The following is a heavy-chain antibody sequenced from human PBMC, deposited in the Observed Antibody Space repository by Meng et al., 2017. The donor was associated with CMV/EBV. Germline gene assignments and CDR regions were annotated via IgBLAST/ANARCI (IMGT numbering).Heavy chain of an antibody. CDR3: ARAVYCSGGSCYSGGGDWFDP. J-gene: IGHJ5*02. Sequence: VQLQGPGPGLGKPAGTLALPCTVSGGSISSYYWSWIRQPPGKGLEWIGYIYYSGSTNYNPSLKSRVTISVDTSKNQFSLKLSSVTAADTAVYYCARAVYCSGGSCYSGGGDWFDPWGQGTLVTVSS. CDR1: GGSISSYY. V-gene: IGHV4-59*01. CDR2: IYYSGST. D-gene: IGHD2-15*01.